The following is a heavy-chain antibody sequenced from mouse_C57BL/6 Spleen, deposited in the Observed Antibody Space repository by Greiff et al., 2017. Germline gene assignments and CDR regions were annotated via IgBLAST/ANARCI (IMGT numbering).Heavy chain of an antibody. Sequence: VQLKQPGAELVMPGASVKLSCKASGYTFTSYWMNWVQQRPGQGLAWIGEIDPSDSYTNYNQKFKGKSTLTVDKSSSTAYMQRSSLTSEDSAVYDGARSRRGSSSYAMDYWGQGTSVTVSS. J-gene: IGHJ4*01. CDR1: GYTFTSYW. D-gene: IGHD1-1*01. CDR3: ARSRRGSSSYAMDY. CDR2: IDPSDSYT. V-gene: IGHV1-69*01.